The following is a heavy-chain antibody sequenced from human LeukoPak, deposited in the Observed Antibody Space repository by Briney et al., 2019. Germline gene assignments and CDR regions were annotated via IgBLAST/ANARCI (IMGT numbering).Heavy chain of an antibody. CDR3: AKYKSSWYYYYYMDV. CDR2: ISGSGGTT. CDR1: GFTFSSSA. Sequence: AGGSLRLSCAASGFTFSSSAMSWVRQAPGKGLEWVSGISGSGGTTHYADSVKGRFTISRDNSKNTLYLQMNSLRAEDTAVYYCAKYKSSWYYYYYMDVWGKGTTVTVSS. J-gene: IGHJ6*03. D-gene: IGHD6-13*01. V-gene: IGHV3-23*01.